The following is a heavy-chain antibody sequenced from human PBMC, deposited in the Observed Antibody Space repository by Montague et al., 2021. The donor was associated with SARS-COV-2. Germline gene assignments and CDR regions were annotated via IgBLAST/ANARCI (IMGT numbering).Heavy chain of an antibody. CDR2: ISSDGGST. J-gene: IGHJ4*02. D-gene: IGHD5-24*01. CDR1: GSTSSNYW. Sequence: SLRLSCAASGSTSSNYWMHWVRQAPGKGLVWVSRISSDGGSTSYADSVQGRFTISRDNVKNTLYLQMNSLRAEDTAVYYCGAFRDGYNRLQVDYWGQGTLVTVSS. V-gene: IGHV3-74*01. CDR3: GAFRDGYNRLQVDY.